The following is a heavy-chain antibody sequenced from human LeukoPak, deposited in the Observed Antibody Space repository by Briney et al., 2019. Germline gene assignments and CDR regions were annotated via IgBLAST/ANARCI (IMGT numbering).Heavy chain of an antibody. CDR3: ARDREGYFDY. CDR2: IWYDGSNK. Sequence: GGSLRLSCAASGFTFSSYGMHWVRQARGKGLEWVAVIWYDGSNKYYADSVKGRFTISRDNSKNTLYLQMNSLRAEDTAVYYCARDREGYFDYWGQGTLVTVSS. CDR1: GFTFSSYG. J-gene: IGHJ4*02. V-gene: IGHV3-33*01.